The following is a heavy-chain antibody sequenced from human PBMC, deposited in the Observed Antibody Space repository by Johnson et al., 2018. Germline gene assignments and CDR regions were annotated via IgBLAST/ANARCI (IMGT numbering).Heavy chain of an antibody. Sequence: QVQLVESGGGVVQPGRSLRLSCAASGFTFSSYDMHWVRQAPGKGLEWVAVIWYDGSHKYYADSVKGRFTISRDNSETTLYLQRNILRAEDTVVYYCARGMVPRSGSSYERRPGDALDIWGQGTMVTVSS. V-gene: IGHV3-33*01. J-gene: IGHJ3*02. CDR2: IWYDGSHK. CDR1: GFTFSSYD. CDR3: ARGMVPRSGSSYERRPGDALDI. D-gene: IGHD1-26*01.